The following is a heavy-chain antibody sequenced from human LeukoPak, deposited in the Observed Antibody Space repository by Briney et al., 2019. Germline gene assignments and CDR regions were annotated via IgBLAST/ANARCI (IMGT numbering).Heavy chain of an antibody. V-gene: IGHV3-7*03. D-gene: IGHD2-15*01. Sequence: PGGSLRLSCAASGFTFSSYWMSWVRQAPGKGLEWVANIKQDGSEKYYVDSVKGRFTISRDNAKNSLYLQMNSLRAEDTAVYYCARPGEVVAATGFFDYWGQGTLVTVSS. J-gene: IGHJ4*02. CDR3: ARPGEVVAATGFFDY. CDR2: IKQDGSEK. CDR1: GFTFSSYW.